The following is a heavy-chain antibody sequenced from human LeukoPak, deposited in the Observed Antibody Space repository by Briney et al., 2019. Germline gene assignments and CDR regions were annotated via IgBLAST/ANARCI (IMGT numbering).Heavy chain of an antibody. Sequence: GGSLRLSCAASGFTFSSYGMHWVRQAPGKGLEWVAFIRYDGSNKYYADSVKGRFTISRDNSKNTLYLQMNSLRAEDTAVYYCAKDQEATTLFDYYYYYMDVWGKGTTVTVSS. CDR3: AKDQEATTLFDYYYYYMDV. D-gene: IGHD1-26*01. CDR1: GFTFSSYG. V-gene: IGHV3-30*02. J-gene: IGHJ6*03. CDR2: IRYDGSNK.